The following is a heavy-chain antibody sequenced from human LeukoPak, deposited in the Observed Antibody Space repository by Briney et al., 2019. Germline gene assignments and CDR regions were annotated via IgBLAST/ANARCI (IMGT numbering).Heavy chain of an antibody. CDR2: IKQDRSEK. J-gene: IGHJ4*02. CDR3: TRDPGGFDS. V-gene: IGHV3-7*01. CDR1: GFTFSSYA. D-gene: IGHD3-16*01. Sequence: PGGSLRLSCAASGFTFSSYAMSWVRQAPGKGLEWVASIKQDRSEKHYMDSVKGRFIISRDNAENSLYLQMDSLRAEDTAVYYCTRDPGGFDSWGQGTLVTVSS.